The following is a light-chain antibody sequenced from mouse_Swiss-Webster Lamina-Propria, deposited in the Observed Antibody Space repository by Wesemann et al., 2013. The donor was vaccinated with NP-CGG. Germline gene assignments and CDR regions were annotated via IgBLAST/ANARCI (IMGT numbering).Light chain of an antibody. CDR2: GAT. CDR1: ENIYGA. J-gene: IGKJ2*01. Sequence: DIQMTQSPASLSASVGETVTITCGASENIYGALNWYQRKQGKSPQLLIYGATNLADGMSSRFSGSGSGRQYSLKISSLHPDDVATYYCQNVLSTPYMYTFGGGTKLEIK. V-gene: IGKV12-89*01. CDR3: QNVLSTPYMYT.